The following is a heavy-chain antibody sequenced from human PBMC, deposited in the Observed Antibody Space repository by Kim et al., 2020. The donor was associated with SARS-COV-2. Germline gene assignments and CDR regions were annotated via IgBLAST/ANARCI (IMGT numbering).Heavy chain of an antibody. V-gene: IGHV3-13*01. D-gene: IGHD3-10*01. CDR3: VRDASGRGLDV. J-gene: IGHJ6*02. CDR2: DT. Sequence: DTYYPDPVQGRFTVSRENAKNSVYLQMNSLRVGDTAVYYCVRDASGRGLDVWGQGTTVTVSS.